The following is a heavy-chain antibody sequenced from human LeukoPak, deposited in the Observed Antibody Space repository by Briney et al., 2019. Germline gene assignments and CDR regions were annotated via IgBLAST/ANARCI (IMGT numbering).Heavy chain of an antibody. CDR3: ARDEAVIAARLDY. CDR1: GFTFSSYS. J-gene: IGHJ4*02. CDR2: ISSSSSYI. V-gene: IGHV3-21*01. D-gene: IGHD6-6*01. Sequence: GGSLRLSCAASGFTFSSYSMNWVRQAPGKGLEWVSSISSSSSYIYYADSVKGRFTISRDNSKNTLYLQMNSLRAEDTAVYYCARDEAVIAARLDYWGQGTLVTVSS.